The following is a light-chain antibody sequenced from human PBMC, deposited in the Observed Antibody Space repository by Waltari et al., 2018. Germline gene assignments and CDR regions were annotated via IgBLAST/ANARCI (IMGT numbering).Light chain of an antibody. Sequence: QSALTQPASVSGSPGQSITISCAGSSSALCAPPYVSWYQPHPDNSPTLILPNVERPSGVSNRFSGSKSGNTASLTISGLQAEDEGDYYCSSFTTSHTLVFGGGTKLTVL. V-gene: IGLV2-14*03. J-gene: IGLJ2*01. CDR3: SSFTTSHTLV. CDR2: NV. CDR1: SSALCAPPY.